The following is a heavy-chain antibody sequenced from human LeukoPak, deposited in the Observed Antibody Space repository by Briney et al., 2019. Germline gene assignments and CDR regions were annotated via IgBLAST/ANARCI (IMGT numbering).Heavy chain of an antibody. V-gene: IGHV3-21*01. D-gene: IGHD3-22*01. Sequence: GGSLRLSCAASGFTFSSYSMNWVRQAPGKGLEWVSSISSTSSYIYYADSVKGRFTISRDNAKNSLFLQMNSLRAEDTAVYYCARELMGLTMIVVVNPIDYWGQGTLVTVSS. CDR1: GFTFSSYS. CDR3: ARELMGLTMIVVVNPIDY. J-gene: IGHJ4*02. CDR2: ISSTSSYI.